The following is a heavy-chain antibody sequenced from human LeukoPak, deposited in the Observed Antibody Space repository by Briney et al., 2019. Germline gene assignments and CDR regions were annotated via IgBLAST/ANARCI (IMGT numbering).Heavy chain of an antibody. CDR3: ARWGGANYYFDY. Sequence: SETLSLTCTVSGGSISSYYWSWIRQPPGKGLEWIGYIYYSGSTYYNPSLKSRVTISVDRSKNQFSLKLSSVTAADTAVYYCARWGGANYYFDYWGQGTLVTVSS. J-gene: IGHJ4*02. V-gene: IGHV4-59*12. CDR2: IYYSGST. CDR1: GGSISSYY. D-gene: IGHD1-26*01.